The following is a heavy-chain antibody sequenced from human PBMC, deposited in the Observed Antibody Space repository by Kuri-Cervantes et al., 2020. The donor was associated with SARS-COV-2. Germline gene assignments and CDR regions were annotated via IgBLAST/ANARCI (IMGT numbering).Heavy chain of an antibody. CDR1: GGTFSSYA. Sequence: APVKVSCKASGGTFSSYAISWVRQAPGQRLEWMGWINAGNGKTEYSQKFQGRVTITRDTSARTAYMEVSSLRSEDTAVFYCAREGDYWSGYPFDYWGQGSLVTVSS. CDR3: AREGDYWSGYPFDY. D-gene: IGHD3-3*01. V-gene: IGHV1-3*01. J-gene: IGHJ4*02. CDR2: INAGNGKT.